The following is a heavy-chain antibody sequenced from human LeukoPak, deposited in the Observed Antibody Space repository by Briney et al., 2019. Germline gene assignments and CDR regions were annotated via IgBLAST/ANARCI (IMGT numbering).Heavy chain of an antibody. CDR3: ARGRGPGIAAAGHYYYYYMDV. V-gene: IGHV4-39*07. J-gene: IGHJ6*03. CDR1: GGSISSSSYY. D-gene: IGHD6-13*01. Sequence: SETLSLTCTVSGGSISSSSYYWGWIRQPPGKGLEWIGNIYYSGSTYYNPSLKSRVTMSVDTSKNQFSLKLSSVTAADTAVYYCARGRGPGIAAAGHYYYYYMDVWGKGTTVTISS. CDR2: IYYSGST.